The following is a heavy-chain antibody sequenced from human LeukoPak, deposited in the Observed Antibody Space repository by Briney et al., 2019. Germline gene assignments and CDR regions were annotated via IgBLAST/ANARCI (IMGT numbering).Heavy chain of an antibody. D-gene: IGHD6-13*01. CDR1: GFTFSSYA. CDR3: AKAESSSWTYYFDY. J-gene: IGHJ4*02. V-gene: IGHV3-23*01. CDR2: ISGGGGST. Sequence: GGSLRLSCAASGFTFSSYAMSWVRQAPGKGLEWASVISGGGGSTYYADSVKGRFTISRDNSKNTLYLQMNSLRAEDTAVYYCAKAESSSWTYYFDYWGQGTLVTVSS.